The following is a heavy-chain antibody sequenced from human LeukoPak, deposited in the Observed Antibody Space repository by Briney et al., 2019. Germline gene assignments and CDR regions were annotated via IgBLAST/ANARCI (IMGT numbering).Heavy chain of an antibody. Sequence: VKVSRKASGYTFTSYGISWVRQAPGQGLEWMGWISAYNGNTNYAQKLQGRVTMTTDTSTSTAYMELRSLRSDDTAVYYCARYGTSYLRNQGDNWFDPWGQGTLVTVSS. J-gene: IGHJ5*02. CDR2: ISAYNGNT. CDR3: ARYGTSYLRNQGDNWFDP. V-gene: IGHV1-18*01. CDR1: GYTFTSYG. D-gene: IGHD2-2*01.